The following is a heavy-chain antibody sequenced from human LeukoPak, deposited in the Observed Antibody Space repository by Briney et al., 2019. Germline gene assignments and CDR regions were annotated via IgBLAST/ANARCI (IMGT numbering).Heavy chain of an antibody. J-gene: IGHJ6*03. D-gene: IGHD3-10*01. V-gene: IGHV3-7*01. CDR3: ARGLLWFGAHMDV. CDR2: IKQDGSEK. Sequence: GGSLRLSCAASGFTCSSYWMSWVRQAPGKGLEWVANIKQDGSEKYYVDSVKGRFTISRDNAKNSLYLQMNSLRAEDTAVYYCARGLLWFGAHMDVWGKGTTVTISS. CDR1: GFTCSSYW.